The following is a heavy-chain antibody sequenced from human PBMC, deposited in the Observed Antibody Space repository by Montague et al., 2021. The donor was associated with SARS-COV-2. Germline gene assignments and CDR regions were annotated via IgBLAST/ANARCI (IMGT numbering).Heavy chain of an antibody. CDR1: DGSFSDYS. CDR3: GRGRQHINMVVVVVTGGEYYVDF. CDR2: INHRGST. Sequence: SETLSLTCAVYDGSFSDYSWTWIRQPPGKGLEWIGEINHRGSTNYNPSLKSRVTISVDTSKNQFSLKMTSVTAADTAVYYCGRGRQHINMVVVVVTGGEYYVDFWGQGTLVAVSS. J-gene: IGHJ4*02. V-gene: IGHV4-34*01. D-gene: IGHD3-22*01.